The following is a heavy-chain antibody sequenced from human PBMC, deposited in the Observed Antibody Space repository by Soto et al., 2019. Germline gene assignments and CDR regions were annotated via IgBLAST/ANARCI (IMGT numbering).Heavy chain of an antibody. CDR3: AKAAYYDIFNGYYGFDH. V-gene: IGHV3-23*01. Sequence: GGSLRLSCAASGFTFSSYAMSWVRQAPGKGLEWVSAISGSGGSTYYADSVKGRFTISRDNSKNTLYLQMNSLRAEDTDVYYCAKAAYYDIFNGYYGFDHWGQGTLVTVSS. J-gene: IGHJ4*02. CDR1: GFTFSSYA. D-gene: IGHD3-9*01. CDR2: ISGSGGST.